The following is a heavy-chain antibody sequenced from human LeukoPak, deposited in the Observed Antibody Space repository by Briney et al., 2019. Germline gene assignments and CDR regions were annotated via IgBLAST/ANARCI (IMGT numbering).Heavy chain of an antibody. CDR1: GYSFTSYW. V-gene: IGHV5-51*01. D-gene: IGHD2-2*01. CDR2: IYPGDSDT. Sequence: GESLKISCKGSGYSFTSYWIGWVRQMPGKGLEWMGIIYPGDSDTRYSPSFQGQVTISADKSISTAYLQWSSLKASDTAMYYCARQGRYCSSTSCYSDYWGQGTLVIVSS. J-gene: IGHJ4*02. CDR3: ARQGRYCSSTSCYSDY.